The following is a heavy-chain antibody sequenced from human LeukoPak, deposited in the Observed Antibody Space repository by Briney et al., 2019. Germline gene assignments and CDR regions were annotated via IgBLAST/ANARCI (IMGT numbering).Heavy chain of an antibody. CDR1: GYTFTSYG. CDR2: MNPNSGNT. CDR3: ASQWLSYDAFDI. J-gene: IGHJ3*02. V-gene: IGHV1-8*02. Sequence: ASVKVSCKASGYTFTSYGINWVRQATGQGLEWMGWMNPNSGNTGYAQKFQGRVTMTRNTSISTAYMELSSLRSEDTAVYYCASQWLSYDAFDIWGQGTMVTVSS. D-gene: IGHD3-22*01.